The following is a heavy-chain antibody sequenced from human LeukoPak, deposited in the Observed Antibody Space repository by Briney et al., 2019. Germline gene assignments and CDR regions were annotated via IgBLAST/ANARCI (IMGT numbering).Heavy chain of an antibody. Sequence: GGSLRLSCAASGLTFSDYAMSWFRQAPGKGLEWVSGITSGFTPHYADSVKGRFTISRDNSKNTFHLQLNRLRAEDTAVYYCAKDYSDSRVADVFFEYWGQGTLVTVSS. CDR3: AKDYSDSRVADVFFEY. D-gene: IGHD2-15*01. V-gene: IGHV3-23*01. J-gene: IGHJ4*02. CDR1: GLTFSDYA. CDR2: ITSGFTP.